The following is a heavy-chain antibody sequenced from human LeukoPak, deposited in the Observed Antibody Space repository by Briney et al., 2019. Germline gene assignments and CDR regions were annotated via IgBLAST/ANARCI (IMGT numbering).Heavy chain of an antibody. D-gene: IGHD3-10*01. V-gene: IGHV3-66*01. CDR2: VYSDGST. CDR3: ARDLYFGELLGGVDP. J-gene: IGHJ5*02. Sequence: GRSLRLSCAASGFRFSSYAMSWVRQAPGKGLEWVSVVYSDGSTYYADSVKGRFTISRDNSKNTLYLQVNSLRAEDTAVYYCARDLYFGELLGGVDPWGQGTLVTVSS. CDR1: GFRFSSYA.